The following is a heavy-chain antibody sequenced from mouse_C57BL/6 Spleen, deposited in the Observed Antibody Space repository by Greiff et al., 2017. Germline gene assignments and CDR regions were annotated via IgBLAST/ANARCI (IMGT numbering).Heavy chain of an antibody. J-gene: IGHJ1*03. CDR2: INYDGSSI. CDR3: ARVYAEEGYCAV. Sequence: EVQLVESEGGLVQPGSSMKLSCTASGFTFSDYYMAWVRQVPEKGLEWVAYINYDGSSIYYLDSLKSRFIISRDNAKNILYLQMSSLKSEDTATXYCARVYAEEGYCAVWGTGTTVTVSS. V-gene: IGHV5-16*01. CDR1: GFTFSDYY. D-gene: IGHD1-1*01.